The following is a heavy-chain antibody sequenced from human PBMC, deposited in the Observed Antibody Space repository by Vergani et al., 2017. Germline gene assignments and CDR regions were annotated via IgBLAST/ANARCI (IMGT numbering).Heavy chain of an antibody. CDR1: GFSLSPYW. J-gene: IGHJ3*02. CDR2: IFPGDSQI. V-gene: IGHV5-51*01. D-gene: IGHD3-3*01. Sequence: EVQLVQSGAEVKKPGESLKISCKGSGFSLSPYWFAGLGQMPGKGLGWMGLIFPGDSQIRSSLSFQGRVTISVDKSISTAYLQWYSLQASDTAMYYCARLGDGYYYHGFDIWGQGTAVTVSS. CDR3: ARLGDGYYYHGFDI.